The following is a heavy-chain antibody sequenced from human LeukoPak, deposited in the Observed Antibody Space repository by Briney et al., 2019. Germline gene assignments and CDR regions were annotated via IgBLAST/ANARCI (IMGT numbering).Heavy chain of an antibody. CDR2: IYNSCST. CDR3: ARDKGRYCSGGTCYPHY. CDR1: GGSISSYY. J-gene: IGHJ4*02. V-gene: IGHV4-4*07. Sequence: SETLSLTCTVYGGSISSYYWSWVRQPAGKGLEWIGRIYNSCSTNYTPSLHRLLPMSLDTSKNQFSLNLNSVTAADTAVYYCARDKGRYCSGGTCYPHYWGQGTLVTVSS. D-gene: IGHD2-15*01.